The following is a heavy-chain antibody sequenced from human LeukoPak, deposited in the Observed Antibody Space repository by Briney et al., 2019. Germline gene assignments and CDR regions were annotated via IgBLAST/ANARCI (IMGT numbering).Heavy chain of an antibody. CDR3: ARDNYYDSSGYYSTPDYFDY. Sequence: GGSLRLSCAASGFTFSNSAMSWVRQAPGKGLEWVSAISGSGGGTYYADSVKGRFTISRDNSKNSLHLQMNSLRAEDTAVYYCARDNYYDSSGYYSTPDYFDYWGQGTLVTVSS. D-gene: IGHD3-22*01. J-gene: IGHJ4*02. V-gene: IGHV3-23*01. CDR2: ISGSGGGT. CDR1: GFTFSNSA.